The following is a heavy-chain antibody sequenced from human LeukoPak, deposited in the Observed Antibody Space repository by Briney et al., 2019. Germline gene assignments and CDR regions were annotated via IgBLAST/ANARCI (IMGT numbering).Heavy chain of an antibody. V-gene: IGHV3-15*01. J-gene: IGHJ4*02. CDR3: TWMATIFTVDY. D-gene: IGHD5-12*01. CDR2: IRNDIIT. CDR1: VLIFSDAR. Sequence: PGWALRHSRVFSVLIFSDARMNWVRQAPGKGLEWVGRIRNDIITDYAAPVQGRFSISRDNSKNTVYLQMNSLRTEDTGMYFCTWMATIFTVDYWGQGTLVTVSS.